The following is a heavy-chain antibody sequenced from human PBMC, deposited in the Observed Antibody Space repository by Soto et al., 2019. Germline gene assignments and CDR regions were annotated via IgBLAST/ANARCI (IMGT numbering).Heavy chain of an antibody. J-gene: IGHJ6*03. CDR2: LSHDGSDE. D-gene: IGHD1-1*01. Sequence: GGSLRLSCVASGFTINIYGMHWVRRTPGKGLEWVALLSHDGSDEYYADSVKGRFTISRDNSKNTVSLQMNSLRVEDTALYYCAKGDDSTVFGYVDVWGKGTTVTVSS. V-gene: IGHV3-30*18. CDR3: AKGDDSTVFGYVDV. CDR1: GFTINIYG.